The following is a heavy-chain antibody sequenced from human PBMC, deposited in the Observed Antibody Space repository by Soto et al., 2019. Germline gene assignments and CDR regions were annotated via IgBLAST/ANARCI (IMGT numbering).Heavy chain of an antibody. V-gene: IGHV3-21*01. CDR3: ARDFPGYSYDLFYYYYGMDV. CDR1: GFTFSSYS. J-gene: IGHJ6*02. CDR2: ISSSSSYI. Sequence: VQLVESGGGLVKPGGSLRLSCAASGFTFSSYSMNWVRQAPGKGLGWVSSISSSSSYIYYADSVKGRFTISRDNAKNSLYLQMNSLRAEDTAVYYCARDFPGYSYDLFYYYYGMDVWGQGTTVTVSS. D-gene: IGHD5-18*01.